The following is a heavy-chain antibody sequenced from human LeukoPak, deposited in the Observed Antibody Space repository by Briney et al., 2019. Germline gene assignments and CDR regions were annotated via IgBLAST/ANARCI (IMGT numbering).Heavy chain of an antibody. CDR1: GGSFSGYY. V-gene: IGHV4-34*01. CDR2: INHSGST. J-gene: IGHJ3*02. Sequence: PSETLSLTCAVYGGSFSGYYWSWIRQPPGKGLEWIGEINHSGSTNYNPSLKSRVTISVDTSKNQFSLKLSSMTAADTAVYYCAREQWYPTADAFDIWGQGTMVTVSS. D-gene: IGHD2-2*01. CDR3: AREQWYPTADAFDI.